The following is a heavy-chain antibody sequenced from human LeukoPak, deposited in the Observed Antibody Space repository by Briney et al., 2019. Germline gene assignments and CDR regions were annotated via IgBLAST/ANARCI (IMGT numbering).Heavy chain of an antibody. CDR2: ISHGVSTI. V-gene: IGHV3-48*03. Sequence: PGGSLRLSCAASGFTFSSYEMNWVRQAPGKGLEWVSYISHGVSTIYYADSEKGRFTISRDNPKNSLYLQMNSLRAEDTAVYYCARAHFDSLAFDYWGQGTPVTVSS. J-gene: IGHJ4*02. D-gene: IGHD3-22*01. CDR1: GFTFSSYE. CDR3: ARAHFDSLAFDY.